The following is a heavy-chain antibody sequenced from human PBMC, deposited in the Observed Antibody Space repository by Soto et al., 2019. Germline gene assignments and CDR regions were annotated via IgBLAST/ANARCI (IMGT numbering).Heavy chain of an antibody. Sequence: PGGSLRLSCAASGFTFSDYYMSWIRQAPGKGLEWVSYISSSGSTIYYADSVKGRFTISRDNAKNSLYLQMNSLRAEDTAVYYCARVYGSGLAYCGGDCYPKSSDWYFDLWGRGPLVTVSS. V-gene: IGHV3-11*01. CDR3: ARVYGSGLAYCGGDCYPKSSDWYFDL. CDR2: ISSSGSTI. CDR1: GFTFSDYY. D-gene: IGHD2-21*02. J-gene: IGHJ2*01.